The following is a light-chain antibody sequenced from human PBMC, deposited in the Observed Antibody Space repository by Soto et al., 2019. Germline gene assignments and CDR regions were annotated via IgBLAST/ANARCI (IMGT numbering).Light chain of an antibody. CDR3: QQTYSTPPT. V-gene: IGKV1-39*01. J-gene: IGKJ1*01. Sequence: DIQVTQSPSSLSSYVGDRVTITCRASENVDRYVNWYQQIPGQAPIRLITAASTLQSGAPSRFRGSGSVTSFTLTIDSLQPEDFAVYYCQQTYSTPPTFGQGTKVEVK. CDR1: ENVDRY. CDR2: AAS.